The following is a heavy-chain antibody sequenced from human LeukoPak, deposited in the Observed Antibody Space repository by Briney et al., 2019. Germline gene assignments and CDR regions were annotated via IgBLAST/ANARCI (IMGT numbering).Heavy chain of an antibody. Sequence: SVKVSCKASGDTFSRDAISWVRQAPGQGLEWMGRIIPILGIANYARNFQGRVTITADKSTNTVNLEVNSLTSEDTAVYYCARERCSGYDFGAGYFQCFGLDVWGQGTTVTVS. CDR2: IIPILGIA. J-gene: IGHJ6*02. D-gene: IGHD5-12*01. CDR1: GDTFSRDA. CDR3: ARERCSGYDFGAGYFQCFGLDV. V-gene: IGHV1-69*04.